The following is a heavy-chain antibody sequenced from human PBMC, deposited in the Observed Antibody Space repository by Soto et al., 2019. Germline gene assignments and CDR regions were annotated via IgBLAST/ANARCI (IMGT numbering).Heavy chain of an antibody. Sequence: QVQLLESGGGVVQPGRSLRLSCEVSGFTFSTYPMHWVRQTPDKVLEWVAVISYDGNYEYYADSAKGRFTISRDNSKNTVSLQMNSLRPEDTAVYYCAREGYCDGGSCYLFDFWGQGTLVTVSS. CDR2: ISYDGNYE. J-gene: IGHJ4*02. V-gene: IGHV3-30-3*01. CDR3: AREGYCDGGSCYLFDF. D-gene: IGHD2-15*01. CDR1: GFTFSTYP.